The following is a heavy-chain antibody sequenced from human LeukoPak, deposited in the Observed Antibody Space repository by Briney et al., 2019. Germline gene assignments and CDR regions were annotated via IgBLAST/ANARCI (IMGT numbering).Heavy chain of an antibody. V-gene: IGHV3-7*01. Sequence: GGSLRLSCAASGFSFSNSWMTWVRQSPGKGLEWVANIKQDGSETYYVDSVMGRFTISRLNAKNSVYLQMNSLRAEDTAVYYCARERSISGVVTIDFWGQGTLVTVSS. D-gene: IGHD3-3*01. CDR2: IKQDGSET. CDR1: GFSFSNSW. J-gene: IGHJ4*02. CDR3: ARERSISGVVTIDF.